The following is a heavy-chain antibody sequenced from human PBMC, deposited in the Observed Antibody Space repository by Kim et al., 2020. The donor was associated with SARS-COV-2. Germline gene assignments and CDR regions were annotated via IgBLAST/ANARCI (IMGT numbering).Heavy chain of an antibody. V-gene: IGHV6-1*01. CDR1: GDSVSSNSAA. D-gene: IGHD2-15*01. J-gene: IGHJ3*02. CDR3: ARESGGRDIVVVVAAPHDAFDI. CDR2: TYYRSKWYN. Sequence: SQTLSLTCAISGDSVSSNSAAWNWIRQSPSRGLEWLGRTYYRSKWYNDYAVSVKSRITINPDTSKNQFSLQLNSVTPEDTAVYYCARESGGRDIVVVVAAPHDAFDIWGQGTMVTVSS.